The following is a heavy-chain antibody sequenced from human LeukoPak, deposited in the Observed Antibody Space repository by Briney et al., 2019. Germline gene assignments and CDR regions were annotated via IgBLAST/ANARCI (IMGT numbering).Heavy chain of an antibody. CDR3: ARAIGGSYYDFWSGPNWFDP. V-gene: IGHV4-61*05. CDR1: GGSIRSSYYY. Sequence: SETLSLTCTVSGGSIRSSYYYWGWIRQPPGKGLEWIGYIYYSGSTNYNPSLKSRVTISVDTSKNQFSLKLSSVTAADTAVYYCARAIGGSYYDFWSGPNWFDPWGQGTLVTVSS. J-gene: IGHJ5*02. CDR2: IYYSGST. D-gene: IGHD3-3*01.